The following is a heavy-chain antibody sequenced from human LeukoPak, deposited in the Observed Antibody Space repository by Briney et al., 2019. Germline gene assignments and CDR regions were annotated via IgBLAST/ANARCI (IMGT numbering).Heavy chain of an antibody. CDR3: ARDLGVGADFDY. CDR1: GFTFTSSA. CDR2: IVVGSGKT. J-gene: IGHJ4*02. D-gene: IGHD1-26*01. Sequence: SVKVSCKASGFTFTSSAMQWVRQARGQRLEWIGWIVVGSGKTNYAQKLQGRVTMTTDTSTSTAYMELRSLRSDDTAVYYCARDLGVGADFDYWGQGTLVTVSS. V-gene: IGHV1-58*02.